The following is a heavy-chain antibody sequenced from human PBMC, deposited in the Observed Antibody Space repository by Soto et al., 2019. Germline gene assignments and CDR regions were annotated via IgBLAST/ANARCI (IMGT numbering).Heavy chain of an antibody. Sequence: VKVPCKASGYTFTSYGISWVRQAPGQGLEWMGWISAYNGNTNYAQKLQGRVTMTTDTSTSTAYMELRSLRSDDTAVYYCARDRARGLLWFGPKDPWGQGTLVTVSS. D-gene: IGHD3-10*01. CDR1: GYTFTSYG. J-gene: IGHJ5*02. V-gene: IGHV1-18*01. CDR3: ARDRARGLLWFGPKDP. CDR2: ISAYNGNT.